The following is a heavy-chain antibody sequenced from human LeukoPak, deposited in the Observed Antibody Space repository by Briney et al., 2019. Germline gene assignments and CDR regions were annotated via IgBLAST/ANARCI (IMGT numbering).Heavy chain of an antibody. V-gene: IGHV3-66*01. Sequence: GGSLTLSCAASGLTVSDNYMTCVREAPGKGLEWVSVIYSGGSTYYADSVKGRFTISRDNSKNTLYLQMSSLRVEDTAVYYCARGDYFDYWGQGTLVTVSS. CDR1: GLTVSDNY. CDR2: IYSGGST. J-gene: IGHJ4*02. CDR3: ARGDYFDY.